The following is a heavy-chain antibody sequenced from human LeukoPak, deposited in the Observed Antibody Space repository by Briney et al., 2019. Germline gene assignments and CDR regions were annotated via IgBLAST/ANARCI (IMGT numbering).Heavy chain of an antibody. CDR3: ARRLTRGSGSVAFDI. D-gene: IGHD6-19*01. V-gene: IGHV7-4-1*02. J-gene: IGHJ3*02. CDR1: GYTFTSYA. CDR2: INTNTGNP. Sequence: ASVEVSCKASGYTFTSYAMNWVRQAPGQGLEWMGWINTNTGNPTYAQGFTGRFVFSLDASVSTAYLQISSLKAEDTAVYYCARRLTRGSGSVAFDIWGQGTMVTVSS.